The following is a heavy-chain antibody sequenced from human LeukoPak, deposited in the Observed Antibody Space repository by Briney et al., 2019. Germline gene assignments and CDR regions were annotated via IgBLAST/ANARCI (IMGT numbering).Heavy chain of an antibody. CDR3: VKEAYYGWGSSPTFYFDY. J-gene: IGHJ4*02. V-gene: IGHV3-30*04. D-gene: IGHD3-10*01. CDR1: GFTFSSYA. Sequence: PGGSLRLSCAASGFTFSSYAMHWVRQAPGKGLEWVAVISYDGSNKYYADSVKGRFTISRDNSKNTLYLQMNSLRAEDTAVYYCVKEAYYGWGSSPTFYFDYWGQGTRVTVSS. CDR2: ISYDGSNK.